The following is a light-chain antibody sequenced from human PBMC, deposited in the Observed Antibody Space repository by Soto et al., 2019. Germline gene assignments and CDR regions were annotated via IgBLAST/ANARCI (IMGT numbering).Light chain of an antibody. CDR3: QQRSNWPVT. CDR2: DAS. CDR1: QSVSSY. J-gene: IGKJ1*01. Sequence: VLTQSPDTLSLTPGERATLSCRASQSVSSYLAWYQQKPGQAPRLLIYDASNRATGIPARFSGSGSGTDFTLTISSLEPEDFAVYYCQQRSNWPVTFGQGTKVDIK. V-gene: IGKV3-11*01.